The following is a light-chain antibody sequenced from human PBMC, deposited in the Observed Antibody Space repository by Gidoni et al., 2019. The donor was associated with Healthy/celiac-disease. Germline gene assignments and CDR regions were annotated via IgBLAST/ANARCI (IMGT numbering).Light chain of an antibody. CDR3: QQYYSYPPT. J-gene: IGKJ5*01. Sequence: AIRMTQSPSSFSASTGDRVTITCRASQGISSYLAWYQQKPGKAPKLLIYAASTLQSGVPSRFSGSGSGTEFTLTISCLQSEEFATYYCQQYYSYPPTFGQGTRLEIK. CDR2: AAS. CDR1: QGISSY. V-gene: IGKV1-8*01.